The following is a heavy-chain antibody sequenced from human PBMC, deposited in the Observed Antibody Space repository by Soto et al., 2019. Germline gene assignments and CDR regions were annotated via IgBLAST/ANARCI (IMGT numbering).Heavy chain of an antibody. V-gene: IGHV1-69*13. J-gene: IGHJ4*02. CDR3: ARSSSIPAPPGFDY. CDR1: GGTFSSYA. Sequence: RASVKVSCKASGGTFSSYASSWVRQAPGRGLEWMGGIIPIFGTANYAQKFQGRVTITADESTSTAYMERSSLRSEETAVYYCARSSSIPAPPGFDYWGQGTLVTVSS. D-gene: IGHD6-6*01. CDR2: IIPIFGTA.